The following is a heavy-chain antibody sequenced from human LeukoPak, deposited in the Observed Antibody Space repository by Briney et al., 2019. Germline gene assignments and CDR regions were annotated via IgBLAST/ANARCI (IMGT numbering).Heavy chain of an antibody. D-gene: IGHD3-10*01. V-gene: IGHV4-39*01. Sequence: SETLSLTCTVSGGSISSSSYYWGWIRQPPGKGLEWIGSIYYSGSTYYNPSLKSRVTISVDTSKNQFSLKLSSVTAADTAVHYCARPSFMVRGLNWFDPWGQGTLVTVSS. CDR3: ARPSFMVRGLNWFDP. CDR1: GGSISSSSYY. J-gene: IGHJ5*02. CDR2: IYYSGST.